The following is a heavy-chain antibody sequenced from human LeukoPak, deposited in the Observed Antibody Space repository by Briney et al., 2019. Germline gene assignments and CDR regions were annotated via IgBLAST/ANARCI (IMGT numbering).Heavy chain of an antibody. D-gene: IGHD1-26*01. J-gene: IGHJ3*01. CDR1: GFIFSDYG. CDR3: ARDNAGLVKHLDAFDL. V-gene: IGHV3-33*01. Sequence: SLRLSCAASGFIFSDYGMHWVRQAPGKGLEWVAVIGNDGSNTYYGDSVKGLFTISRDNSKNTLYLQMNSLRAEDTAVYYCARDNAGLVKHLDAFDLWGQGTMVTVAS. CDR2: IGNDGSNT.